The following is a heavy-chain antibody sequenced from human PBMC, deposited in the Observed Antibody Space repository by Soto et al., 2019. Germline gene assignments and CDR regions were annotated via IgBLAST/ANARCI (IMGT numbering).Heavy chain of an antibody. J-gene: IGHJ4*02. V-gene: IGHV1-18*01. Sequence: ASVKVSCKASGYTFTSYGISWVRQAPGQGLEWMGWISAYNGNTNYAQKLQGRVTMTTDTSTSTAYMELRSLRSDDTAVYYCAXARQGSEIAPAGTALDYWGQGTLVTVSS. D-gene: IGHD6-13*01. CDR1: GYTFTSYG. CDR3: AXARQGSEIAPAGTALDY. CDR2: ISAYNGNT.